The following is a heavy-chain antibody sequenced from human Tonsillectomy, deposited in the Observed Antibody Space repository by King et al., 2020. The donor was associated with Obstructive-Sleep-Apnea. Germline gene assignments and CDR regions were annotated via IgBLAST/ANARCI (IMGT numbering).Heavy chain of an antibody. CDR1: EFNLRTYA. J-gene: IGHJ4*02. Sequence: VQLVESGGGVVKPGRSLRLSCAASEFNLRTYAMHWVRQAPSKGLEWVAVISYDGSNKYYADSVKGRFTISRDNSKNTLYLQMNSLRAEDTAVYYCGGSIGSLNFFDFWGQGTLVTVSS. D-gene: IGHD3-10*01. V-gene: IGHV3-30*04. CDR3: GGSIGSLNFFDF. CDR2: ISYDGSNK.